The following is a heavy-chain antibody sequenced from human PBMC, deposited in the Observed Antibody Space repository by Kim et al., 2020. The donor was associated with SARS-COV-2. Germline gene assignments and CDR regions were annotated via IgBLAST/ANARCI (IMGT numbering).Heavy chain of an antibody. V-gene: IGHV1-18*01. CDR3: ARDAGDYDSNSYIDY. D-gene: IGHD3-22*01. CDR2: ISAYNGNT. Sequence: ASVKVSCKASGYTFTSYGITWVRQAPGQGLEWMGWISAYNGNTNYAKKRQGRVTMTTDTSTSTAYMELRSLRSDDTAVYYCARDAGDYDSNSYIDYWGQGTLVTVSS. CDR1: GYTFTSYG. J-gene: IGHJ4*02.